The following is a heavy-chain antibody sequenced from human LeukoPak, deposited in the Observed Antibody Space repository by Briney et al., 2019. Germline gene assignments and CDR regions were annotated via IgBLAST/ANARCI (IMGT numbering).Heavy chain of an antibody. J-gene: IGHJ6*02. CDR3: ARDQSIAARTTYYYYGMDV. D-gene: IGHD6-6*01. CDR1: GFTFSSYA. V-gene: IGHV3-48*04. CDR2: ISSSGSTI. Sequence: GGSLRLSCAASGFTFSSYAMTWVRPAPGKGLEWVSYISSSGSTIYYADSVKGRFTISRDNAKNSLYLQMNSLRAEDTAVYYCARDQSIAARTTYYYYGMDVWGQGTTVTVSS.